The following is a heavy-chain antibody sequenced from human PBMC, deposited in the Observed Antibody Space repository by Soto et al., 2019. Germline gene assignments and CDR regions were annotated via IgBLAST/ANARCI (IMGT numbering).Heavy chain of an antibody. CDR1: GYTFTSYG. CDR2: ISAYNGNT. D-gene: IGHD3-22*01. CDR3: ARFMTSYYDSSGYYASD. J-gene: IGHJ4*02. Sequence: QVQLVQSGAEVKKPGASVKVSCKACGYTFTSYGISWVRQAPGQGLEWMGWISAYNGNTNYAQKLQGRVTMTTDTSTSTAYTELRSLRSDDTAVYYCARFMTSYYDSSGYYASDWGQGTLLTVSS. V-gene: IGHV1-18*01.